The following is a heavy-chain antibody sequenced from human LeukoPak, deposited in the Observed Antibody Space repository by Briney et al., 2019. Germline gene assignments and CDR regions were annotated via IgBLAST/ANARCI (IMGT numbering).Heavy chain of an antibody. CDR3: ARVYKSGDFWSGYIYYYGMDV. CDR1: GYTFTSYY. D-gene: IGHD3-3*01. Sequence: ASVKVSCKASGYTFTSYYMHWVRQAPGQGLEWMGIINPSGGSTSYAQKFQGRVTMTRDTSTSTVYMELSSLRSEDTAVYYCARVYKSGDFWSGYIYYYGMDVWGQGTTVTVSS. CDR2: INPSGGST. V-gene: IGHV1-46*01. J-gene: IGHJ6*02.